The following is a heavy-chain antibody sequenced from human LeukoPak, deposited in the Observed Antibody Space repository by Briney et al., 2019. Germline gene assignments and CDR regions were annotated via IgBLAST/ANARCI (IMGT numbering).Heavy chain of an antibody. CDR2: INPSGGST. D-gene: IGHD3-9*01. CDR1: GYTFTSYY. V-gene: IGHV1-46*01. CDR3: ARDMAHSYYDILTGPIDY. Sequence: GASVKVSCKASGYTFTSYYMHWVRQAPGQGLEWMGIINPSGGSTSYAQKFQGRVTMTRDMSTRTVYMELSSLRSEDTAVYYCARDMAHSYYDILTGPIDYWGQGTLVTVSS. J-gene: IGHJ4*02.